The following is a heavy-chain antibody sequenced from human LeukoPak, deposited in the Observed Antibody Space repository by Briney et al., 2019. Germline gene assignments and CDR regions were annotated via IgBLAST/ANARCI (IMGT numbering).Heavy chain of an antibody. D-gene: IGHD5-24*01. CDR3: AKSLRDGMATINFDY. CDR1: GFTFSSYG. V-gene: IGHV3-23*01. Sequence: GGSLRLSCAASGFTFSSYGMSWVRQAPGKGLEWVSSISGSGGGTYYADSVKGRFTISRDNSKNTLYLQMDSLRAEDTAVYYCAKSLRDGMATINFDYWGQGTLVTVSS. CDR2: ISGSGGGT. J-gene: IGHJ4*02.